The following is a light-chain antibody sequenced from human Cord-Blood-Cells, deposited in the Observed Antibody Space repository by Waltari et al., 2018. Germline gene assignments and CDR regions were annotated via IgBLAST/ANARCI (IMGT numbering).Light chain of an antibody. CDR1: QSVLYSSNNKNY. J-gene: IGKJ1*01. V-gene: IGKV4-1*01. Sequence: DIVMTQSPDSLAVSLGARATINCKSSQSVLYSSNNKNYLAWYQQKPGQPPKLLIYWASTRESGVTDRFSGSGSGTDFTLTISSLQAEDVAVYYCQQYYSTPWTFGQGTKVEIK. CDR3: QQYYSTPWT. CDR2: WAS.